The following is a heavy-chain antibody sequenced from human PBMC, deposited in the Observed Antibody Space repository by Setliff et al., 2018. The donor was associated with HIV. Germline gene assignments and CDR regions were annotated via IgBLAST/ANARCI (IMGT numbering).Heavy chain of an antibody. J-gene: IGHJ4*02. D-gene: IGHD3-10*01. Sequence: GGSLRLSCVASGFTVSGYYMAWVRQAPGEGLEWVSTIYSGGSTYHADSVKGRFTLSRDSSKNTLSLQMNSLRPEDTAVYYCARVRLYNAALDYWGQGTLVTVSS. V-gene: IGHV3-66*02. CDR3: ARVRLYNAALDY. CDR1: GFTVSGYY. CDR2: IYSGGST.